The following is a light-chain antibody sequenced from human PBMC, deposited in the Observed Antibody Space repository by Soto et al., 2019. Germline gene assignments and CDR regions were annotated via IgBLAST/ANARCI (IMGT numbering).Light chain of an antibody. V-gene: IGKV3-11*01. J-gene: IGKJ1*01. CDR3: QQRSNWPWT. CDR2: DAA. Sequence: EIVLTQSPATLSLSPGERATLSCRASQSVSSYLAWYQQKPGQAPRLLIYDAANRATGIPARFSGSGSGTDFTLTISSLEPEDFAVYYCQQRSNWPWTFCQGTKVDI. CDR1: QSVSSY.